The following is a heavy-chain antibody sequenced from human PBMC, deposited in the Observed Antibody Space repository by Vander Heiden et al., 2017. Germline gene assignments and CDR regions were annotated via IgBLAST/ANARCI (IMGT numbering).Heavy chain of an antibody. J-gene: IGHJ4*02. CDR2: ISSSGSTI. Sequence: QVQLVESGGGLVKPGGSLRLSCAASGFTFSDYYMSWIRQAPGKGLEWVSYISSSGSTIYYADAGKGRFTISRDNAKILLYLQMKSLRAEETAVYYCSRGGWDDDSSPGAYWLQGTMVTVSS. D-gene: IGHD3-22*01. CDR1: GFTFSDYY. V-gene: IGHV3-11*01. CDR3: SRGGWDDDSSPGAY.